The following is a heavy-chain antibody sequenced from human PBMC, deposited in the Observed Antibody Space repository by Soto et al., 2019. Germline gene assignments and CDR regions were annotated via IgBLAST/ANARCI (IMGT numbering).Heavy chain of an antibody. Sequence: SGPTPVNPTQTLTLTCTFSGFSLSTSGMCVSWIRQPPGKALEWLALIDWDDDKYYSTSLKTRLTISKDTSKNQVVLTMTNMDPVDTATYYCARIIDSSGSPGWFDPWGQGTLVTVSS. CDR1: GFSLSTSGMC. V-gene: IGHV2-70*01. CDR3: ARIIDSSGSPGWFDP. J-gene: IGHJ5*02. D-gene: IGHD3-22*01. CDR2: IDWDDDK.